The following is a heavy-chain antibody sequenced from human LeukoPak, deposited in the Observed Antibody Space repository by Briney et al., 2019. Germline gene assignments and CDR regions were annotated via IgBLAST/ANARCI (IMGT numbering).Heavy chain of an antibody. V-gene: IGHV1-24*01. Sequence: ASVKVSCKVSGYTLTELSMHWVRQAPGKGLEWMGGFDPENGETIYAQKFQGRVTMTEDTSTDTAYMELSSLRSEDTAVYYCATGSFSSWPNWFDPWGQGTLVTVSS. D-gene: IGHD6-13*01. J-gene: IGHJ5*02. CDR2: FDPENGET. CDR1: GYTLTELS. CDR3: ATGSFSSWPNWFDP.